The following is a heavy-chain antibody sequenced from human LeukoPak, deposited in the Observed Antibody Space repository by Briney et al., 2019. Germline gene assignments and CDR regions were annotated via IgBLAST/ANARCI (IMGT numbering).Heavy chain of an antibody. J-gene: IGHJ3*02. D-gene: IGHD3-10*01. Sequence: TGESPKISCTGSGYSFTSYWIGWVRQMPGKGLEWMGIIYPGDSDTRYSPSFQRQVTISADKSISTAYLQWSSLKASDTAMYYCARRRFGELLGAFDIWGQGTMVTVSS. CDR1: GYSFTSYW. V-gene: IGHV5-51*01. CDR2: IYPGDSDT. CDR3: ARRRFGELLGAFDI.